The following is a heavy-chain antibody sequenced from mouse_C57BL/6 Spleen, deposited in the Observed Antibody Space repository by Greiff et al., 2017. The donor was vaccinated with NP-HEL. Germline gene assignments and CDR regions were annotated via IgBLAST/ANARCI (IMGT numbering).Heavy chain of an antibody. V-gene: IGHV1-26*01. Sequence: EVQLQQSGPELVKPGASVKISCKASGYTFTDYYMNWVKQSHGKSLEWIGDINPNNGGTSYNQKFKGKATLTVDKSSSTAYMELRSLTSEDSAVYYCARGSTTAPLAYWGQGTLVTVSA. D-gene: IGHD1-2*01. CDR2: INPNNGGT. CDR1: GYTFTDYY. J-gene: IGHJ3*01. CDR3: ARGSTTAPLAY.